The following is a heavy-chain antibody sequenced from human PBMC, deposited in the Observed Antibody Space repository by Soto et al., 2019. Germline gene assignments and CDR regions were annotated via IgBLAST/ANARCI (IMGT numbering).Heavy chain of an antibody. Sequence: QVQLQESGPGLVKPSQTLSLTCTVSGGSISSGGYYWSWIRQHPGKGLEWIGYIYYSGSTYYNASLKSRVTISVDTSKNQFSLKLSSVTAADTAVYYCARGVKAYSSGWYGVWGQGTLVTVSS. D-gene: IGHD6-19*01. J-gene: IGHJ4*02. CDR2: IYYSGST. CDR3: ARGVKAYSSGWYGV. V-gene: IGHV4-31*03. CDR1: GGSISSGGYY.